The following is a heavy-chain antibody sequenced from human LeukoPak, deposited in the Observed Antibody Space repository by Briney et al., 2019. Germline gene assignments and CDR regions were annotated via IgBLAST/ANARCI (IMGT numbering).Heavy chain of an antibody. D-gene: IGHD3/OR15-3a*01. CDR1: GGSISSSSYY. J-gene: IGHJ2*01. CDR3: ARDGPYLDSPRAWYFDL. CDR2: IYYSGST. Sequence: SETLSLTCTVSGGSISSSSYYWGWIRQPPGKGLEWIGSIYYSGSTYYNPSLKSRVTISVDTSKNQFSLKLRSVTAADTAVYYCARDGPYLDSPRAWYFDLWGRGTLVTVSS. V-gene: IGHV4-39*07.